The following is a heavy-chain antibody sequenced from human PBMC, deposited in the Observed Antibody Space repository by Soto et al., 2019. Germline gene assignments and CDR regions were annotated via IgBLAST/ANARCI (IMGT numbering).Heavy chain of an antibody. D-gene: IGHD3-16*01. J-gene: IGHJ4*02. CDR2: IIPVFGAT. CDR1: GGLFSSFA. CDR3: ARGGGPYVWFNEF. Sequence: SVKVSCKDSGGLFSSFAISWVRQAPGQGLKWMGGIIPVFGATNYAQKFQGRVTITADESTNTAYMELSSLTSDDTAMYYCARGGGPYVWFNEFWGQGTQVTVSS. V-gene: IGHV1-69*13.